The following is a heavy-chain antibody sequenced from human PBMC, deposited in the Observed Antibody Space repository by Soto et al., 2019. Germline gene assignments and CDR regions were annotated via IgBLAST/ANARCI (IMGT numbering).Heavy chain of an antibody. V-gene: IGHV4-39*01. J-gene: IGHJ6*02. CDR3: ARHTEDTAMVKRVDYYYYGMDV. CDR1: GGSIISSSYY. CDR2: IYYSGST. Sequence: PSETLSLTCTVSGGSIISSSYYWVWIRQPPGKGLEWIGSIYYSGSTYYNPSLKSRVTISVDTSKNQFSLKLSSVTAADTAVYYCARHTEDTAMVKRVDYYYYGMDVWGQGTTVTVSS. D-gene: IGHD5-18*01.